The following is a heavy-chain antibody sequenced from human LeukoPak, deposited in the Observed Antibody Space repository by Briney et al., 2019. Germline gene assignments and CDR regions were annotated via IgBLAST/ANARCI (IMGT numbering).Heavy chain of an antibody. Sequence: GASVKVSCKASGYTFIGYYMHWVRQAPGQGLEWMGWINPNSGGTNYAQKFQGRVTMTRDTSISTAYMELSRLRSDDTAVYYCARASREQWLGFDYWGQGTLVAVSS. CDR1: GYTFIGYY. V-gene: IGHV1-2*02. D-gene: IGHD6-19*01. CDR2: INPNSGGT. J-gene: IGHJ4*02. CDR3: ARASREQWLGFDY.